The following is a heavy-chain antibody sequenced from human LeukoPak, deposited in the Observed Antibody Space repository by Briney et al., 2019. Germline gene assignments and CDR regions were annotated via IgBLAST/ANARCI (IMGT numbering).Heavy chain of an antibody. V-gene: IGHV3-30*02. D-gene: IGHD1-26*01. Sequence: GGSLRLSCAASVLSFKCYGMPWVRQAPGKGLEWVTFIRYDGSDKYYADSVKGRFTISRDNSKNMLYLEVNSLRPEDTDVYYCARDEVGTSTADFWGQGTLVTVSS. CDR3: ARDEVGTSTADF. J-gene: IGHJ4*02. CDR1: VLSFKCYG. CDR2: IRYDGSDK.